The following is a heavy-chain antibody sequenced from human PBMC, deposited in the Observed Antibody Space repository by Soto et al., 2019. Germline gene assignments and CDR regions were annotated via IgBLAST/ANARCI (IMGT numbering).Heavy chain of an antibody. CDR1: GGSISSYY. CDR2: IYYSGST. V-gene: IGHV4-59*01. J-gene: IGHJ4*02. CDR3: ARLIYYGSGSYLVGALYYFDY. Sequence: SETLSLTCTVSGGSISSYYWSWIRQPPGKGLEWIGYIYYSGSTNYNPSLKSRVTISVGTSKNPFSLKLRFVTVADTAVYYCARLIYYGSGSYLVGALYYFDYWGQGTLVTVSS. D-gene: IGHD3-10*01.